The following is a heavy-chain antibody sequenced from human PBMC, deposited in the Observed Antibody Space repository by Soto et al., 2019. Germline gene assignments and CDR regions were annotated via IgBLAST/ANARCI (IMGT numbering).Heavy chain of an antibody. J-gene: IGHJ5*02. CDR3: LRDDWKDVPPVS. Sequence: SQTLSLTCVISGDSVSSNTASWNWIRQSPSRGLEWLGRTYYRSKWYHDYAVSVKSRITIIPDTSKNQFSLLLNSVTPEDTAVYYCLRDDWKDVPPVSWGQGALVTVS. CDR1: GDSVSSNTAS. V-gene: IGHV6-1*01. CDR2: TYYRSKWYH. D-gene: IGHD1-1*01.